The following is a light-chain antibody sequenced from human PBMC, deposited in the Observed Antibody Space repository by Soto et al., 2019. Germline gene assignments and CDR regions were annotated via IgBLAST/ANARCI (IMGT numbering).Light chain of an antibody. V-gene: IGLV2-14*01. Sequence: QSALTQPASVSGSHGQSITISCTGTSSDVGAYNYVSWYQQHPVKAPKLMIYDVSSRPSGISNRFSGSKSGNTASLTISGVQAEDEADYYCSSYASSSTVIFGGGTKLTV. J-gene: IGLJ2*01. CDR3: SSYASSSTVI. CDR1: SSDVGAYNY. CDR2: DVS.